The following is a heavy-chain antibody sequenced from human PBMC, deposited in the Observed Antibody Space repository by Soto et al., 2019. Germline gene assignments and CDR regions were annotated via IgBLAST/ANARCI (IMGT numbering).Heavy chain of an antibody. CDR1: GGSFSSYA. J-gene: IGHJ3*02. D-gene: IGHD6-19*01. CDR2: IIPIFGAP. Sequence: QVQLVQSGAEVKKPGSSVKVSCKASGGSFSSYAISWVRQAPVQGLEWMGWIIPIFGAPTYAQKFQGRVTTISDKATSTAYMELSRLRSEDTAFYYCSRAGPVSGNHAFDIWGQGTLVTVSS. V-gene: IGHV1-69*06. CDR3: SRAGPVSGNHAFDI.